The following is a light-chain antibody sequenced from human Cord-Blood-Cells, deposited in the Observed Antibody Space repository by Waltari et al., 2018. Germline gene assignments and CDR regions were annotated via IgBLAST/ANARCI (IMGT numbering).Light chain of an antibody. CDR3: AAWDDSLNGRWV. V-gene: IGLV1-44*01. CDR2: SNN. CDR1: SSNIGSNT. Sequence: QSVLTQPPSASGTPGQRVTTSCSGSSSNIGSNTVNWYQQLPGTAPNLLIYSNNQRPSGVPDRFSGSKSGTSASLAISGLQSEDEADYYCAAWDDSLNGRWVFGGGTKLTVL. J-gene: IGLJ3*02.